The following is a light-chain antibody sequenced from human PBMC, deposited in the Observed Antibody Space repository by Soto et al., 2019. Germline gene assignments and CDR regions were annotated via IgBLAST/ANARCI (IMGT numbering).Light chain of an antibody. V-gene: IGKV2-28*01. CDR3: LQALQTRCT. Sequence: EIVMTQSLLSLPVTPGEPASISCRSSQSLLHSNGYNYLDWYLQKPGQSPPLLIYLGSNRASGVPDRFSGSGSGTDFTLTISRVEAEDFGVYYCLQALQTRCTFGQGTKLEIK. J-gene: IGKJ2*01. CDR1: QSLLHSNGYNY. CDR2: LGS.